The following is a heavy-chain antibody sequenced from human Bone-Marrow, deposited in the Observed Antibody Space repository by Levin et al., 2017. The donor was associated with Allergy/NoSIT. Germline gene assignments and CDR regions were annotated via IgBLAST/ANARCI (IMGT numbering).Heavy chain of an antibody. J-gene: IGHJ4*02. CDR1: GFTFDNYA. Sequence: SLKISCAASGFTFDNYAMHWVRQAPGKGLEWVSGINWNSGRVGYADSVKARFTISRDNAKTSLYLQMDSLRADDTAFYYCTKLNGDNGGGVDYWGQGTLVTVSA. CDR3: TKLNGDNGGGVDY. V-gene: IGHV3-9*01. D-gene: IGHD4-17*01. CDR2: INWNSGRV.